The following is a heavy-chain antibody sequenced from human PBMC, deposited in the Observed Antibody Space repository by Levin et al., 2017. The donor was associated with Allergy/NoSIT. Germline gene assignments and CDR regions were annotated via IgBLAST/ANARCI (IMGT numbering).Heavy chain of an antibody. CDR1: GGSISSYY. CDR3: ARGNTTVTTFDY. Sequence: SSETLSLTCTVSGGSISSYYWSWIRQPPGKGLEWIGYIYYSGSTNYNPSLKSRVTISVDTSKNQFSLKLSSVTAADTAVYYCARGNTTVTTFDYWGQGTLVTVSS. V-gene: IGHV4-59*01. CDR2: IYYSGST. D-gene: IGHD4-17*01. J-gene: IGHJ4*02.